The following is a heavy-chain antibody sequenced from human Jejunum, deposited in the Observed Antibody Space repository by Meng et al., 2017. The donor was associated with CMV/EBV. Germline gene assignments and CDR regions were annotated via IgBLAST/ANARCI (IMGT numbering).Heavy chain of an antibody. CDR2: VDPNSGNT. D-gene: IGHD2-2*01. Sequence: KTSGYTFTNYDVNWVRQAPGQELEWMGWVDPNSGNTTYAQKFQGRVTMTSNTSISTAYMELSSLRSEDTAVYYCARRPKYCTSASCWGQGALVTVSS. J-gene: IGHJ1*01. V-gene: IGHV1-8*01. CDR3: ARRPKYCTSASC. CDR1: GYTFTNYD.